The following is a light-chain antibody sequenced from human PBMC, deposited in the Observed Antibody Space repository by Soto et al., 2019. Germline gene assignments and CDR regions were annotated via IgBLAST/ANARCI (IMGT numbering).Light chain of an antibody. J-gene: IGKJ1*01. CDR3: QQRSNWPRT. CDR1: QSVSSN. V-gene: IGKV3D-15*01. CDR2: GAS. Sequence: EIVMTQSPATLSVSPGERATLSCRASQSVSSNLAWYQQKPGQAPRLLIYGASSRATDIPARFSGSGSGTDFTLTISSLEPEDLAVYFCQQRSNWPRTFGQGTKVDIK.